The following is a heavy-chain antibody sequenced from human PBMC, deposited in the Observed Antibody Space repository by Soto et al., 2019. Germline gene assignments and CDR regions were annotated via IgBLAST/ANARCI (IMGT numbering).Heavy chain of an antibody. D-gene: IGHD6-6*01. CDR1: GFTVSGNY. CDR3: ASTRGSSYDY. Sequence: EVQLVETGGGLIQPGGSLKLSCAASGFTVSGNYMSWVRQAPGKGLEWVSVIYNGGGTYYADSVKGRFTISRDNSKNTLYLQMNSLIAEDTAVYYCASTRGSSYDYWGQGTLVTVS. CDR2: IYNGGGT. J-gene: IGHJ4*02. V-gene: IGHV3-53*02.